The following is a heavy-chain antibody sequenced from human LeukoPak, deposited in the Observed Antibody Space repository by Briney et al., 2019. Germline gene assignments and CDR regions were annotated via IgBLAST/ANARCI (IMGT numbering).Heavy chain of an antibody. J-gene: IGHJ4*02. Sequence: NTGGSLRLSCVASGYTFSSYSINWVRQAPGMGLEWVSSISVRSNYIYYADSVRGRFRISRDDARDSLYLQMNSLRAEDTAVYYCVRLRRNSDTSGFYYYYDFWGQGTLVTVSS. CDR2: ISVRSNYI. CDR1: GYTFSSYS. D-gene: IGHD3-22*01. CDR3: VRLRRNSDTSGFYYYYDF. V-gene: IGHV3-21*01.